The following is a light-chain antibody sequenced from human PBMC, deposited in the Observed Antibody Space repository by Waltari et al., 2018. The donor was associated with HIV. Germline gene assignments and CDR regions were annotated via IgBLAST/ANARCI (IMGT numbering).Light chain of an antibody. CDR1: GSDIGLYDL. CDR3: SAYTMSGSLV. V-gene: IGLV2-14*01. CDR2: GVS. J-gene: IGLJ2*01. Sequence: QSALTQPASLSGSPGQSITITCSGSGSDIGLYDLVSWYRQEPGTAPRLLIVGVSNSPSEISRRFSGSKARTTASLTIAALQAEDEGDYYCSAYTMSGSLVFGGGTKLTVL.